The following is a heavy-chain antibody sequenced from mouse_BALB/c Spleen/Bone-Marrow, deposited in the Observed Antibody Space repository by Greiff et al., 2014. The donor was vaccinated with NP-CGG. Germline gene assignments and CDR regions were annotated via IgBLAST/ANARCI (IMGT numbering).Heavy chain of an antibody. CDR2: ILPGSGNT. CDR3: ARRLLYYFDY. V-gene: IGHV1-9*01. Sequence: LVESGAELMKPGASVKISCKATGYTFSSYWIEWVKQRPGHGLEWIGEILPGSGNTNYNENFKGKATFTADTSSNTAYMQLSSLTSEDSAVYYCARRLLYYFDYWGQGTTLTVSS. CDR1: GYTFSSYW. D-gene: IGHD1-2*01. J-gene: IGHJ2*01.